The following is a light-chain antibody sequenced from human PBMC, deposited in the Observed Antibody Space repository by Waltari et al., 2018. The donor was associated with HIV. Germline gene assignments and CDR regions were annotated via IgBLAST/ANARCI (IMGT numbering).Light chain of an antibody. Sequence: DVVMTQSPLSLPVTLGQPASISCRSSQSLLHSDGNTYLNWFHQRPGQSPRRLMYRVSNRDSGVPDRFSGSGSGTDFTLKISRVEAEDVGVYYCMQGTHWLYTFGQGTKLEIK. CDR1: QSLLHSDGNTY. CDR3: MQGTHWLYT. V-gene: IGKV2-30*02. J-gene: IGKJ2*01. CDR2: RVS.